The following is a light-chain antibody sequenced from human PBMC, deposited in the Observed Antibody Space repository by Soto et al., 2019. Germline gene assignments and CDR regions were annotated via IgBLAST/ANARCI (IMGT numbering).Light chain of an antibody. CDR1: QNISSW. J-gene: IGKJ1*01. CDR2: DAS. V-gene: IGKV1-5*01. Sequence: DIQMTHSPSTLYASVLDRCTITRRASQNISSWVDWYRQKPGKAPDLLIYDASKVQSGVPASFSGSESGTEFTLTIASLQPDDFATYYCQQYYNYSTFGQGTKVDIK. CDR3: QQYYNYST.